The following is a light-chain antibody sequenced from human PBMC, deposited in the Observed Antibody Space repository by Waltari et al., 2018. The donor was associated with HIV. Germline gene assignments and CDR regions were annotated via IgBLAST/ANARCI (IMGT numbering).Light chain of an antibody. CDR1: QSVLYSSNKENY. J-gene: IGKJ2*03. Sequence: DIVMTQSPDSLAVSLGERATINCKSSQSVLYSSNKENYLAWYQHKAGQSPKLLIYWASTRKSGVPGRFSGSGSGTDFTLTISSLQAEDVAVYYCQQYYSTPYSFGQGTKLEIK. CDR2: WAS. CDR3: QQYYSTPYS. V-gene: IGKV4-1*01.